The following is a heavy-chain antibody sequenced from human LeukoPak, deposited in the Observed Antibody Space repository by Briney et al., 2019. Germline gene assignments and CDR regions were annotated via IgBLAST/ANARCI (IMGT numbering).Heavy chain of an antibody. V-gene: IGHV3-23*01. J-gene: IGHJ4*02. D-gene: IGHD5-18*01. CDR3: SKLNSYGDY. CDR1: GFTFRNHG. CDR2: ISGSGGST. Sequence: GGSLRLSRAVSGFTFRNHGMSWVRQAPGKGLQWVSTISGSGGSTYYADSVKGRFTISRDNSKNMVYLQTDSLRAEDTATYYCSKLNSYGDYWGQGTLVTISS.